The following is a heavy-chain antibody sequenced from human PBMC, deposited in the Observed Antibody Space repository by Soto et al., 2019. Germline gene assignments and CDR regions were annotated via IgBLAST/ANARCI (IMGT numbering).Heavy chain of an antibody. V-gene: IGHV3-23*01. D-gene: IGHD3-3*01. CDR2: ISGSGGST. J-gene: IGHJ3*02. Sequence: GGSLRLSCAASGFTFSDYYMSWIRQAPGKGLEWVSYISGSGGSTYYADSVKGRFTISRDNSKNTLYLQMNSLRAEDTAVYYCAKDRAPRPYYDFWSGYPEDDAFDIWGQGTMVTVSS. CDR1: GFTFSDYY. CDR3: AKDRAPRPYYDFWSGYPEDDAFDI.